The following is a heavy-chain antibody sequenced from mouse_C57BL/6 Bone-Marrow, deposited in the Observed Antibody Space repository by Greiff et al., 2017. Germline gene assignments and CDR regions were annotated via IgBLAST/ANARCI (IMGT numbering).Heavy chain of an antibody. CDR2: IWGVGST. CDR1: GFSLTSYG. V-gene: IGHV2-6*01. J-gene: IGHJ3*01. CDR3: ASGQDYYGSSHHFAY. D-gene: IGHD1-1*01. Sequence: QVQLQQSGPGLVAPSQSLSITCTVSGFSLTSYGVDWVRQSPGKGLEWLGVIWGVGSTNYNSALKSRLSISKDNSKSQVFLKMNSLQTDDTAMYYCASGQDYYGSSHHFAYWGQGTLVTVSA.